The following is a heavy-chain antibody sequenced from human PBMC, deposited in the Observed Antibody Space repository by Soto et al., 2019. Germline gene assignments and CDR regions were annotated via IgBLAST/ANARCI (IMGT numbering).Heavy chain of an antibody. CDR2: ISYDGSEK. D-gene: IGHD5-18*01. CDR3: AKRADGYTKVLDY. V-gene: IGHV3-30*18. CDR1: GFTFSTYG. Sequence: QVQLVESGGGVVQPGRSLRLSCAASGFTFSTYGMHWVRQAPGKGREWVAVISYDGSEKYYADFVKGRFTISRDNSKNTLYLQMDSLRAEDTAVYYCAKRADGYTKVLDYWGQGTLVTVSS. J-gene: IGHJ4*02.